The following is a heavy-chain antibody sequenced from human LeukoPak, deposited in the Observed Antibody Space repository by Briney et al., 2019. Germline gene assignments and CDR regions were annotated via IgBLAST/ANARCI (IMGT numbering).Heavy chain of an antibody. CDR3: AKGTSTYSSGSFDY. J-gene: IGHJ4*02. D-gene: IGHD6-19*01. Sequence: PGGSLRLSFAAFGLTFSSSGMHWVGQAPGKGLGWVISISGGGRTTFYADSVKGRFTIPRDNSKNMLYLQMASLRAHDPAVYYCAKGTSTYSSGSFDYWGRGTLVTVSS. CDR2: ISGGGRTT. CDR1: GLTFSSSG. V-gene: IGHV3-23*01.